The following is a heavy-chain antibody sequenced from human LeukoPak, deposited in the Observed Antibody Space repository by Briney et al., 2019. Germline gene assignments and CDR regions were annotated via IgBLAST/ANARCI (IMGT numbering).Heavy chain of an antibody. CDR2: IYYSGTT. J-gene: IGHJ3*02. CDR1: GGSISSYY. CDR3: ARSMNWLDAFDI. V-gene: IGHV4-59*01. D-gene: IGHD3-9*01. Sequence: SETLSLTCTVSGGSISSYYWSWIRQPPGKGLEWIGYIYYSGTTNYNPSLESRVTISVDTSKNQFSLKLTSVTAADTAVYYCARSMNWLDAFDIWGQGTMVTVSS.